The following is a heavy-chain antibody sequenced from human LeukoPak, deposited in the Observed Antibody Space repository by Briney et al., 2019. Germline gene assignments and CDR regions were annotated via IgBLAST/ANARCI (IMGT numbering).Heavy chain of an antibody. CDR2: ISSGGST. CDR3: ARGSAYYNY. V-gene: IGHV4-59*01. D-gene: IGHD3-3*01. J-gene: IGHJ4*02. Sequence: SQTVSLTCTVSGGSTNTYFWSWIRQPPGKGLEWIGYISSGGSTNYNPSLKSRVTISVDTSKNQFSLKLSSVTAADTAVYYCARGSAYYNYWGQGTLVPVSS. CDR1: GGSTNTYF.